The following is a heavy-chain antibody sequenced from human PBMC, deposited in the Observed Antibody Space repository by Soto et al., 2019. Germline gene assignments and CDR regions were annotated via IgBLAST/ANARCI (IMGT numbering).Heavy chain of an antibody. J-gene: IGHJ4*02. CDR3: ARGDIVVVVAHKPFDY. CDR1: GYTFTSYA. CDR2: INAGNGNT. V-gene: IGHV1-3*01. Sequence: GASVKVSCKASGYTFTSYAMHWVRQAPGQRLEWMGWINAGNGNTKYSQKFQGRVTITRDTSASTAYMELSSLRSEDTAVYYCARGDIVVVVAHKPFDYWGQGTLVTVSS. D-gene: IGHD2-15*01.